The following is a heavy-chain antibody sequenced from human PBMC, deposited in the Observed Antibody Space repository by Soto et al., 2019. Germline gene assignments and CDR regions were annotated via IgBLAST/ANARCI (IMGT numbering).Heavy chain of an antibody. V-gene: IGHV1-69*13. Sequence: SVKVSCKASGYTFTGYYMHWVRQAPGQGLEWMGWIIPIFGTANYAQKFQGRVTITADESTSTAYMELSSLRSEDTAVYYCYLIAVAGILYGMDVWGQGTTVTVSS. CDR2: IIPIFGTA. CDR1: GYTFTGYY. CDR3: YLIAVAGILYGMDV. D-gene: IGHD6-19*01. J-gene: IGHJ6*02.